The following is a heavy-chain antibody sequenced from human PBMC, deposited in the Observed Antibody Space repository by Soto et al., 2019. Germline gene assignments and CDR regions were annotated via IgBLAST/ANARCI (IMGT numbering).Heavy chain of an antibody. V-gene: IGHV1-69*01. CDR1: GGTFSSYA. D-gene: IGHD2-2*01. Sequence: QVQLVQSGAEGKKPGSSVKVSCKASGGTFSSYAISWVRQAPGQGLEWMGGIIPIFGTANYAQKFQGRVTITADESTSTAYMELSSLRSEDRAVYYCARAYCSSTSCYHPHYSYYGMDVWGQGTKVTVSS. J-gene: IGHJ6*02. CDR3: ARAYCSSTSCYHPHYSYYGMDV. CDR2: IIPIFGTA.